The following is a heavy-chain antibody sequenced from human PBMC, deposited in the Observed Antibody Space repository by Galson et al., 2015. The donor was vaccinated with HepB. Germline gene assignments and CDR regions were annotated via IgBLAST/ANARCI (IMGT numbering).Heavy chain of an antibody. CDR1: GITFSDYW. CDR2: IDNDGSST. Sequence: SLRLSCAASGITFSDYWMHWVRQAPGKGLVWVSRIDNDGSSTDYADSVKGRFTISRDNARDTLYLQVNSLRGEDTAVYYCVRGSNDYLGVDVWGQGTTVTVSS. V-gene: IGHV3-74*01. J-gene: IGHJ6*02. CDR3: VRGSNDYLGVDV.